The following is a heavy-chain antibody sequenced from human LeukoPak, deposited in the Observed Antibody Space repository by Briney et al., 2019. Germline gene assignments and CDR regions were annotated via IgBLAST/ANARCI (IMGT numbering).Heavy chain of an antibody. Sequence: PSETLSLTCTLSRGSINTGGYYWSWIRQHPGKGLEWIGSVYYNGNTYYNPSLKSRVTISLDTSKNQFSLKLSSVTAADTAVYYCARLIAVADNYFDCWGQGTLVTVSS. CDR3: ARLIAVADNYFDC. V-gene: IGHV4-39*01. D-gene: IGHD6-19*01. CDR1: RGSINTGGYY. J-gene: IGHJ4*02. CDR2: VYYNGNT.